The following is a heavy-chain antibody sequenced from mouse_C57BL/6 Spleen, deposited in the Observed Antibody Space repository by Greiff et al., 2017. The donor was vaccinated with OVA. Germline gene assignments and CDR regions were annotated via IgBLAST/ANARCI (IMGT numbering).Heavy chain of an antibody. V-gene: IGHV14-3*01. CDR3: AREGVFYGYEGYFDY. D-gene: IGHD2-2*01. CDR2: IDPANGNT. J-gene: IGHJ2*01. Sequence: VQLQQSVAELVRPGASVKLSCTASGFNIKNTYMHWVKQRPEQGLEWIGRIDPANGNTTYAPTFQGKATITAATASNTAYLQLSSLTSEDTAIYYCAREGVFYGYEGYFDYWGQGTTLTVSS. CDR1: GFNIKNTY.